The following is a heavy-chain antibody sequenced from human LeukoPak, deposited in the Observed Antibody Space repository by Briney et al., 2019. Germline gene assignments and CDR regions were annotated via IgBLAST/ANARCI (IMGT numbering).Heavy chain of an antibody. CDR1: GGSISSGGYY. CDR2: INHSGST. J-gene: IGHJ6*03. Sequence: SETLSLTCTVSGGSISSGGYYWSWIRQPPGKGLEWIGEINHSGSTNYNPSLKSRVTISVDTSKNQFSLKLSSVTAADTAVYYCARRRTLWSGYHDYYYYYYMDVWGKGTTVTVSS. CDR3: ARRRTLWSGYHDYYYYYYMDV. V-gene: IGHV4-39*07. D-gene: IGHD3-3*01.